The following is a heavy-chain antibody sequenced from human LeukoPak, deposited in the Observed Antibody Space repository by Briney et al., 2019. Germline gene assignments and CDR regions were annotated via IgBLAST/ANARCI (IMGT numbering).Heavy chain of an antibody. V-gene: IGHV3-33*01. D-gene: IGHD4-17*01. J-gene: IGHJ1*01. CDR2: IWYDGSNK. CDR1: GFTFSRYG. Sequence: PGGSLRLSCAASGFTFSRYGIHWVRQTPGKGLEWVALIWYDGSNKYYADTVRGRFTISRDNPNNTVYLQMNSLRVEDTAVYYCAGQKDFGGPKYFQEWGQGTLVTVSS. CDR3: AGQKDFGGPKYFQE.